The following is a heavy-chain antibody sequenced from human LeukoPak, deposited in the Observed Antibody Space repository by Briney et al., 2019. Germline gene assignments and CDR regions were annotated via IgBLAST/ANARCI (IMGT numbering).Heavy chain of an antibody. CDR1: GGSFSGYY. D-gene: IGHD7-27*01. V-gene: IGHV4-34*01. CDR3: ARENWGPRSHFDY. Sequence: TSETLSLTCAVYGGSFSGYYWSWIRQPPGKGLEWLGEINHSGSTDYNPSLKSRVTISVDTSKSQCSVKLSSVTAADTAVYYCARENWGPRSHFDYWGQGTLVTVSS. J-gene: IGHJ4*02. CDR2: INHSGST.